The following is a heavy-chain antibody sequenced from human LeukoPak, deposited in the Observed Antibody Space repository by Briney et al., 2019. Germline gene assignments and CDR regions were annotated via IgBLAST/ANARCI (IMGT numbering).Heavy chain of an antibody. V-gene: IGHV3-74*01. J-gene: IGHJ3*02. CDR1: GFTFSSYW. CDR2: INSDGSST. CDR3: ARRSAAKDAFDI. D-gene: IGHD6-25*01. Sequence: GGSLRLSCAASGFTFSSYWMHWVRQAPGKGLVWVSRINSDGSSTSYADPVKGRFTISRDNAKNTLYLQMNSLRAEDTAVYYCARRSAAKDAFDIWGQGTMVTVSS.